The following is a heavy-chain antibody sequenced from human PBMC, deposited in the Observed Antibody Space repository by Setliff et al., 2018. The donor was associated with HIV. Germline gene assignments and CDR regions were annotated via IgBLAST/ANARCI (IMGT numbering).Heavy chain of an antibody. CDR2: MSPKSGYT. V-gene: IGHV1-8*01. J-gene: IGHJ6*03. CDR3: AGDFQLPSTPYYYMDV. Sequence: GASVKVSCKASGYTFTNYDINWVRQAPGHGLEWVGWMSPKSGYTDYAQKFQGRVTMTRNTSINTVYMELSSLNTEDTAVYYCAGDFQLPSTPYYYMDVWGKGTTVTVSS. CDR1: GYTFTNYD. D-gene: IGHD2-2*01.